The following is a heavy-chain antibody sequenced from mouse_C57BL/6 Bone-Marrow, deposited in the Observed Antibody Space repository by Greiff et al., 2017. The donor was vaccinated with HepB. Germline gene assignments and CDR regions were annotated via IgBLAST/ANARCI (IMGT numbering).Heavy chain of an antibody. J-gene: IGHJ3*01. CDR2: IWSGGST. V-gene: IGHV2-2*01. Sequence: VMLVESGPGLVQPSQSLSITCTVSGFSLTSYGVHWVRQSPGKGLEWLGVIWSGGSTDYNAAFISRLSISKDNSKSQVFFKMNSLQADDTAIYYCASYYGYDERFAYWGQGTLVTVSA. D-gene: IGHD2-2*01. CDR1: GFSLTSYG. CDR3: ASYYGYDERFAY.